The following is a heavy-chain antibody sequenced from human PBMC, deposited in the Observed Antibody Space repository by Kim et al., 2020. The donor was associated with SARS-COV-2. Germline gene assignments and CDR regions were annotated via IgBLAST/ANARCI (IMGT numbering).Heavy chain of an antibody. CDR2: ISSNGGST. Sequence: GGSLRLSCSASGFTFSSYAMHWVRQAPGKGLEYVSAISSNGGSTYYADSVKGRFTISRDNSKNTLYLQMSSLRAEDTAVYYCVKDRWLVLDSSGYGGLIYYYYGMDVWGQGTTVTVSS. J-gene: IGHJ6*02. D-gene: IGHD3-22*01. CDR1: GFTFSSYA. V-gene: IGHV3-64D*09. CDR3: VKDRWLVLDSSGYGGLIYYYYGMDV.